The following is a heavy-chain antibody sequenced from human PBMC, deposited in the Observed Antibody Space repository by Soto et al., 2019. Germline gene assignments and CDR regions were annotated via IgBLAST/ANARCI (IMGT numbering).Heavy chain of an antibody. V-gene: IGHV1-69*01. CDR3: AIRGGECFGDLLGSRWFGL. Sequence: QVQLVQSGAEVKKPGSSVKVSCKASGGTFSSYAISWVRQAPGQGLEWMGGIIPIFGTAHYAQKFQGRVTITAEESTSTDYMELSSVRSEGTVVYYCAIRGGECFGDLLGSRWFGLWGQGTLVTVSS. D-gene: IGHD3-10*01. J-gene: IGHJ5*02. CDR2: IIPIFGTA. CDR1: GGTFSSYA.